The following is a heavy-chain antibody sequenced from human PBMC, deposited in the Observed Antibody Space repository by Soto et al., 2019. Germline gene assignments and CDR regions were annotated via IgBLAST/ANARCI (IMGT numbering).Heavy chain of an antibody. Sequence: GGSLRLSCAASGFTFNNYAMNWVRQAPGKGLEWVATISATGGSTYYADSVKGRFTISRDNSKNTLYLQMNGLRVKDTAVYYCAKDRLAGNFDYWGQGTQVTVSS. CDR2: ISATGGST. V-gene: IGHV3-23*01. J-gene: IGHJ4*02. CDR3: AKDRLAGNFDY. CDR1: GFTFNNYA.